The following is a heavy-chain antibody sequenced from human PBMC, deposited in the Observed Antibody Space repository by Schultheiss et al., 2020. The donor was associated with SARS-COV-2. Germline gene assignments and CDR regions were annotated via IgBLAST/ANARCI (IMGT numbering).Heavy chain of an antibody. J-gene: IGHJ6*03. CDR1: SSSSYY. Sequence: SSSSYYWGWIRQPPGKGLEWVSAISGSGGSTYYADSVKGRFIISRDNSKNTLYLQMNSLRAEDTAVYYCARDRMVYASRANYYYYYMDVWGKGTTVTVSS. V-gene: IGHV3-23*01. CDR3: ARDRMVYASRANYYYYYMDV. D-gene: IGHD2-8*01. CDR2: ISGSGGST.